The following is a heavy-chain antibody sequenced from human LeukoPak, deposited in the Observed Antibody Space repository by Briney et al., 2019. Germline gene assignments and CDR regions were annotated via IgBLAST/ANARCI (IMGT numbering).Heavy chain of an antibody. CDR2: IWYDGSNK. Sequence: GGSLRLSCAASGITFRNYSMHWVRQAPGKGLEWVAVIWYDGSNKDYADSVKGRFTVSRDNSRNTLFLQMNSLRVEDTAVYYCATDRATQYFDYWGQGTLVSVPS. CDR1: GITFRNYS. CDR3: ATDRATQYFDY. D-gene: IGHD2-15*01. V-gene: IGHV3-33*01. J-gene: IGHJ4*02.